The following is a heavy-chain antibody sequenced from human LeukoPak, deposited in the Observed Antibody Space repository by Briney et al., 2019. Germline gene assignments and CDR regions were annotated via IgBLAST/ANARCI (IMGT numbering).Heavy chain of an antibody. Sequence: SETLSLTCTVSGGSISSGGYYWSWIRQPPGKGLEWIGYIYHSGSTYYNPSLKSRVTISVDRSKNQFSLKLSSVTAADTAVYYCAREESIAAYIDIWGQGTMVTVSS. D-gene: IGHD6-6*01. CDR2: IYHSGST. CDR3: AREESIAAYIDI. V-gene: IGHV4-30-2*01. J-gene: IGHJ3*02. CDR1: GGSISSGGYY.